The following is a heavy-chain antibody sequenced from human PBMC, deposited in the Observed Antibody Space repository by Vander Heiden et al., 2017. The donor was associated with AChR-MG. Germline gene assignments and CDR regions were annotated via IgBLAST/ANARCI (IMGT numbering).Heavy chain of an antibody. Sequence: QVQLVQSGAELKKPASSVKVSCTASGGTFSSYAIRWVRQAPGQGREWMGGIIPIFGTANYAQKFQGRVTITADKSTSTAYMELSSLRSEDTAVYYCAREFIVVVPAAISPRKYYYYGMDVWGQGTTVTVSS. D-gene: IGHD2-2*01. J-gene: IGHJ6*02. CDR2: IIPIFGTA. V-gene: IGHV1-69*06. CDR3: AREFIVVVPAAISPRKYYYYGMDV. CDR1: GGTFSSYA.